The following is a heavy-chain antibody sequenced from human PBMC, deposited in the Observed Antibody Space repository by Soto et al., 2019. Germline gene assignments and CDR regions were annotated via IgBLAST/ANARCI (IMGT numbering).Heavy chain of an antibody. Sequence: EASVKVSCKASGYTFTSYGISWVRQAPGQGLEWMGWISAYNGNTNYAQKLQGRVTMTTDTSTSTAYMELRSLRSDDTAVYYCASQRKYDSSGYYYSDWGQGTLVTVSS. CDR3: ASQRKYDSSGYYYSD. CDR1: GYTFTSYG. D-gene: IGHD3-22*01. CDR2: ISAYNGNT. J-gene: IGHJ4*02. V-gene: IGHV1-18*01.